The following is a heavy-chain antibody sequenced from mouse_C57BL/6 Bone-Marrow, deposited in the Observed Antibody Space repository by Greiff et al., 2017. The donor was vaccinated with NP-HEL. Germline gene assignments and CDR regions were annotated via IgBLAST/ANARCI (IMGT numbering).Heavy chain of an antibody. CDR2: IYPRSGNT. J-gene: IGHJ3*01. V-gene: IGHV1-81*01. D-gene: IGHD2-5*01. CDR1: GYTFTSYG. CDR3: ARPPYYSNYGFAY. Sequence: VQLQQSGAELARPGVSVKLSCKASGYTFTSYGISWVKQRTGQGLEWIGEIYPRSGNTYYNEKFKGKATLTADKSSSTAYMELRSLTSEDSAVYFCARPPYYSNYGFAYWGQGTLVTVSA.